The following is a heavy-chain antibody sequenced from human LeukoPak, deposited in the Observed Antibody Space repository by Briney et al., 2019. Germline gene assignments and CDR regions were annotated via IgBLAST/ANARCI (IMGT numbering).Heavy chain of an antibody. CDR3: AKDPWKDGISSFDN. CDR1: GFTFNRQS. CDR2: ISTYNGNT. Sequence: ASVKVSCNASGFTFNRQSINRVLQAPGQGLEWMGWISTYNGNTNYAQKLQGRVTMTTDTSTSTAYMELRSLRSDDTAAYYCAKDPWKDGISSFDNWGQGTLVTVSS. J-gene: IGHJ4*02. D-gene: IGHD6-6*01. V-gene: IGHV1-18*01.